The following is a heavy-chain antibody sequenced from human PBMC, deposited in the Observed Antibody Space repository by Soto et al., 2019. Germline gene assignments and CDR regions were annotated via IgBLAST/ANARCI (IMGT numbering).Heavy chain of an antibody. CDR2: IYYSGST. D-gene: IGHD3-10*01. CDR1: GGSISSYY. V-gene: IGHV4-59*01. Sequence: SETLSLTCTVSGGSISSYYWSWIRQPPGKGLEWIGYIYYSGSTNYNPSLKSRVTISVDTSKNQFSLKLSSVTAADTAVYYCGRDKLWGDGSGSYLGDYYYYGMDVWGQGTTVTVSS. CDR3: GRDKLWGDGSGSYLGDYYYYGMDV. J-gene: IGHJ6*02.